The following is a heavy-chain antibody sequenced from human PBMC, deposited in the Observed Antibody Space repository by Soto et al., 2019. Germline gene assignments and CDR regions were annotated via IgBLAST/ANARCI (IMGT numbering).Heavy chain of an antibody. CDR3: ARARIEQWLAPFDY. Sequence: GGSLRLSCAASGFTFSSYWMSWVRQAPGKGLEWVANIKEDGSEKYYVDSVKGRFIISRDNAKNSLHLQMNSLRAEDTAVYFCARARIEQWLAPFDYWGQGTLVTVSS. CDR2: IKEDGSEK. CDR1: GFTFSSYW. D-gene: IGHD6-19*01. V-gene: IGHV3-7*01. J-gene: IGHJ4*02.